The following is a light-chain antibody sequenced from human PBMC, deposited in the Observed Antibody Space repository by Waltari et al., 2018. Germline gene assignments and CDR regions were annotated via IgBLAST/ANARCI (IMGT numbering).Light chain of an antibody. CDR2: GDK. Sequence: SYDLTQPPSVSVSPGQTARITCGGDEIGTDVVNWYQHKPPQAPVLVTYGDKKRPSGIPERFSGSKSGNTATLSISGVEAGDEADYYCLAWHISGDYWVFGGGTRLTVL. J-gene: IGLJ3*02. CDR3: LAWHISGDYWV. CDR1: EIGTDV. V-gene: IGLV3-21*02.